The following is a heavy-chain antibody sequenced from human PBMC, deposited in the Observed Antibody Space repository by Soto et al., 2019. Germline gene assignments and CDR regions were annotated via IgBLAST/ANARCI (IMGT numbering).Heavy chain of an antibody. CDR2: IWYDGSNK. J-gene: IGHJ6*03. V-gene: IGHV3-33*01. CDR1: GFTFSSYG. Sequence: GGSLRLSCAASGFTFSSYGMHWVRQAPGKGLEWVAVIWYDGSNKYYADSVKGRFTISRDNSKNTLYLQMNSLRAEDTAVYYCARDMIRFLAYYYYMDVWGQGTTVTVSS. CDR3: ARDMIRFLAYYYYMDV. D-gene: IGHD3-3*01.